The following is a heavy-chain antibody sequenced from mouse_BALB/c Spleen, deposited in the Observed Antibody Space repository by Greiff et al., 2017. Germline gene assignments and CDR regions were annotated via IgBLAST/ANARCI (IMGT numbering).Heavy chain of an antibody. CDR1: GFTFSSYT. CDR2: ISSGGSYT. V-gene: IGHV5-6-4*01. CDR3: TRESMGSYHYYAMDY. Sequence: EVQVVESGGGLVKPGGSLKLSCAASGFTFSSYTMSWVRQTPEKRLEWVATISSGGSYTYYPDSVKGRFTISRDNAKNTLYLQMSSLKSEDTAMYYCTRESMGSYHYYAMDYWGQGTSVTVSS. D-gene: IGHD1-1*02. J-gene: IGHJ4*01.